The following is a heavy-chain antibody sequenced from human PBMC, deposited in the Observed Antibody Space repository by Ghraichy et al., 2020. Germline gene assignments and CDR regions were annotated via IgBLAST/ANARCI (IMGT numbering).Heavy chain of an antibody. V-gene: IGHV3-15*01. CDR1: GLIFRNAW. J-gene: IGHJ4*02. CDR2: IRSKTDDGTT. Sequence: GESLNISCAASGLIFRNAWMSWVRQAPGKGLEWVGRIRSKTDDGTTDYAAPVKGRFTISRDDSKNTLYLQMNSLKTEDTAVYYCTTDHGRASAYWGQGTLVTVSS. CDR3: TTDHGRASAY.